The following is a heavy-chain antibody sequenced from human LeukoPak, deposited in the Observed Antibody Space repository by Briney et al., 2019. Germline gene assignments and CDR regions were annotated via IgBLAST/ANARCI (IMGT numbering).Heavy chain of an antibody. CDR3: ARAVWTEGDY. CDR2: MYHSGST. CDR1: GSSISSGYY. J-gene: IGHJ4*02. V-gene: IGHV4-38-2*02. Sequence: SETLSLTCTVSGSSISSGYYWDWIRQPPGKGLEWIGSMYHSGSTYYNPSLKSRVTISVDTSMNQLSLKLTSVTAADTAVYYCARAVWTEGDYWGQGTLVTVSS. D-gene: IGHD3/OR15-3a*01.